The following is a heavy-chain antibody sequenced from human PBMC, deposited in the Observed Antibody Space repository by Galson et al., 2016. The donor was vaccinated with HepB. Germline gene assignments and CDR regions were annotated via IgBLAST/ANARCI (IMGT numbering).Heavy chain of an antibody. Sequence: SVKVSCKASGGSFSRNAISWVRQAPGQGLEWMGGIIPSFGTPTYAQKFQGRLTISASEFTSTGYTELNSLRSEDTAVYYCARGLGKFWYFDLWGRGTLVTVSS. CDR1: GGSFSRNA. D-gene: IGHD1-1*01. J-gene: IGHJ2*01. V-gene: IGHV1-69*13. CDR2: IIPSFGTP. CDR3: ARGLGKFWYFDL.